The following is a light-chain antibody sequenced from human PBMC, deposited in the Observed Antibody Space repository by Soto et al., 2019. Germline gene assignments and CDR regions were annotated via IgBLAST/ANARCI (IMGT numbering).Light chain of an antibody. Sequence: QSVLTQPPSVSGAPGQRVTISCTGSSSNIGTGYDVHWYQQLPGTAPKLLIYGNTNRPSGVPDRVSGSKSGTSASLAITGLQAEDEADYYSQSYDSSLSGYVFGTGTKLTVL. CDR1: SSNIGTGYD. CDR2: GNT. V-gene: IGLV1-40*01. CDR3: QSYDSSLSGYV. J-gene: IGLJ1*01.